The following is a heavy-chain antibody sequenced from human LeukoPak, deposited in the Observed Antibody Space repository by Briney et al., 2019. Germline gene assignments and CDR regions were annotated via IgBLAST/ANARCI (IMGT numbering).Heavy chain of an antibody. CDR2: IIPIFGTA. V-gene: IGHV1-69*06. CDR3: AREDGYRYES. J-gene: IGHJ5*02. Sequence: SVKVSCKASGYTFTSYDINWVRQAPGQGLEWMGGIIPIFGTANYAQKFQGRVTITADKSTSTACMELSGLRSDDTAVYYCAREDGYRYESWGQGALVTVSS. D-gene: IGHD5-18*01. CDR1: GYTFTSYD.